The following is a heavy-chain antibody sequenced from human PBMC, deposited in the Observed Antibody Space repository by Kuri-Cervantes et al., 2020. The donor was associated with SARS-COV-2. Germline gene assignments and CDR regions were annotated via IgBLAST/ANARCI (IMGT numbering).Heavy chain of an antibody. CDR1: GFTFSSYD. V-gene: IGHV3-7*01. CDR2: IKQDGSEK. D-gene: IGHD1-1*01. Sequence: GGSLRLSCAACGFTFSSYDMHWVRQAPGKGLEWVANIKQDGSEKYYVDSVKGRFTISRDNAKNSLYLQMNSLRAEDTAVYYCARDTSPDAFDIWGQGTMVTVSS. CDR3: ARDTSPDAFDI. J-gene: IGHJ3*02.